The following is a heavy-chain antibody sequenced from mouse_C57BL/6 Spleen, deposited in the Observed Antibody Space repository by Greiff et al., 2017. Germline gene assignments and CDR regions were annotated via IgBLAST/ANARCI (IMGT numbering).Heavy chain of an antibody. CDR3: ARWANWDVAWFAY. CDR2: LDPNSGGT. CDR1: GYTFTSYW. Sequence: VKLMESGAELVKPGASVKLSCKASGYTFTSYWMHWVKQRPGRGLEWIGRLDPNSGGTKYNEKFKSKATLTVDKPSSTAYMQLSSLTSEDSAVYYCARWANWDVAWFAYWGQGTLVTVSA. J-gene: IGHJ3*01. V-gene: IGHV1-72*01. D-gene: IGHD4-1*01.